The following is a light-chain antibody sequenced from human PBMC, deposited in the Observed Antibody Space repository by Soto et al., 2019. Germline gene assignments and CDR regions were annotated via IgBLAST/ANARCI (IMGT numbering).Light chain of an antibody. Sequence: EIVLTQSPGTLSFSPGERAPLSWRASQSVSSSYLAWYQQKPGQAPRLLIYGASSRATGIPDRFGGSGSGTDFTLTISRLEPEDFAVYYCQQYGSSPWTFGQGTKVDIK. CDR3: QQYGSSPWT. J-gene: IGKJ1*01. CDR1: QSVSSSY. V-gene: IGKV3-20*01. CDR2: GAS.